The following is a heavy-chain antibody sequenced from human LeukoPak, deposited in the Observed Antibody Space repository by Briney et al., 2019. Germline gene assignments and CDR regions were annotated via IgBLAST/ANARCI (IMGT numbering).Heavy chain of an antibody. J-gene: IGHJ3*02. V-gene: IGHV3-7*03. CDR1: GPTFNRDW. CDR2: IKPDESRI. CDR3: ARLILWETSNAFDI. D-gene: IGHD1-26*01. Sequence: PGGSLRLSCTNSGPTFNRDWMGWLRQAPGKGLEWLAHIKPDESRIFYADSVKGRFALSRDNAKNSVHLQMNSLRAEDTAVYFCARLILWETSNAFDIWGQGTMVTVPS.